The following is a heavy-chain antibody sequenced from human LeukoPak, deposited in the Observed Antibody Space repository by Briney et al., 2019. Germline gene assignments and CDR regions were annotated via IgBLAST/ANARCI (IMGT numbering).Heavy chain of an antibody. Sequence: ASVKVSCKASGYTFTGYYMHWVRQAPGQGLEWKGWINPNSGGTNYAQKFQGRVTMTRDTSISTAYMELSRLRSDDTAVYYCARTTCSSTSCYHYYYYYGMDVWGQGTTVTVSS. CDR1: GYTFTGYY. CDR3: ARTTCSSTSCYHYYYYYGMDV. D-gene: IGHD2-2*01. J-gene: IGHJ6*02. CDR2: INPNSGGT. V-gene: IGHV1-2*02.